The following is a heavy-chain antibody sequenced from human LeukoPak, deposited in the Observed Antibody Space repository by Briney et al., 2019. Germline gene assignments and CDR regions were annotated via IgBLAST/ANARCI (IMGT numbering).Heavy chain of an antibody. CDR3: AKDFTITIFGVVTHDAFDI. V-gene: IGHV3-9*01. D-gene: IGHD3-3*01. CDR2: ISWNSGSI. J-gene: IGHJ3*02. Sequence: GGSLRLSCAASGFTFDDYAMHWVRQAPGKGLEWVSGISWNSGSIGYADSVKGRFTISRDNAKNSLYLQMNSLRAEDTAVYYCAKDFTITIFGVVTHDAFDIWGQGTMVTVSS. CDR1: GFTFDDYA.